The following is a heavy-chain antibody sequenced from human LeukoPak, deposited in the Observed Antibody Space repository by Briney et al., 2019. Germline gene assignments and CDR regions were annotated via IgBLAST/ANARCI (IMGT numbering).Heavy chain of an antibody. Sequence: GGSLRLSCAGSGFSFTEYYMTWIRQTPGKGLEWLSHISSSGTILYYADSVKGRFTISRDNAKNSLFLQMNSLRAEGTAVYFCAREGQLLLDGYYAMDVWGQGTTVTVTS. D-gene: IGHD2-2*01. V-gene: IGHV3-11*01. J-gene: IGHJ6*02. CDR3: AREGQLLLDGYYAMDV. CDR2: ISSSGTIL. CDR1: GFSFTEYY.